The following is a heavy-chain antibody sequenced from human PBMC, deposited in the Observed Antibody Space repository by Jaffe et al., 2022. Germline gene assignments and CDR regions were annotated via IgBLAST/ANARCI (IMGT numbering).Heavy chain of an antibody. J-gene: IGHJ4*02. D-gene: IGHD2-15*01. CDR3: ARDPGGYCSGGSCYRPDDY. CDR2: INPNSGGT. Sequence: QVQLVQSGAEVKKPGASVKVSCKASGYTFTGYYMHWVRQAPGQGLEWMGWINPNSGGTNYAQKFQGRVTMTRDTSISTAYMELSRLRSDDTAVYYCARDPGGYCSGGSCYRPDDYWGQGTLVTVSS. CDR1: GYTFTGYY. V-gene: IGHV1-2*02.